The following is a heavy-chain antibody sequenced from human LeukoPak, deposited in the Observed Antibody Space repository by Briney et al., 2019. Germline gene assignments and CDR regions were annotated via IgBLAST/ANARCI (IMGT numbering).Heavy chain of an antibody. V-gene: IGHV3-11*04. D-gene: IGHD4-23*01. CDR1: GLTFSDDY. CDR2: ISSAGTTK. Sequence: GGSLRLSCAGSGLTFSDDYMSWIRQAPGKGLEWLSYISSAGTTKFYADSLEGRLTISKDNAKNLLYLQLNSLRVEDTAVYYCVRHLAVVTPGDWGQGTLVTVSS. J-gene: IGHJ4*02. CDR3: VRHLAVVTPGD.